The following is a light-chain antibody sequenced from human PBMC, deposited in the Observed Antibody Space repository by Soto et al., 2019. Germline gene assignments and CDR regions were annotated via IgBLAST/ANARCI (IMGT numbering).Light chain of an antibody. J-gene: IGKJ4*01. V-gene: IGKV1-12*01. Sequence: DIQLTQSPSVLYKPXGDRVTSAXXASQSVSIWLAWYRQKPGKAPEVLVWDASSLQSGVPSRFSGSGSGTDFTLTISSLQPADFATYYCQQANSFPLTFGGGTKVDI. CDR1: QSVSIW. CDR3: QQANSFPLT. CDR2: DAS.